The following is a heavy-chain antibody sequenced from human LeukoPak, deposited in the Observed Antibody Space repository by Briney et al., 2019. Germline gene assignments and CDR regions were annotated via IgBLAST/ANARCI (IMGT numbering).Heavy chain of an antibody. Sequence: ASVKVSCKASGYNLTVYYMFWVRQAPGQGLEWMGWINPNSGGTKYAQKFRGRVTMTRDTSISTAYMELSRLRFDDTAVYYCAREGEIGYDLSDYWGQGTLVTVSS. CDR1: GYNLTVYY. D-gene: IGHD5-12*01. J-gene: IGHJ4*02. V-gene: IGHV1-2*02. CDR2: INPNSGGT. CDR3: AREGEIGYDLSDY.